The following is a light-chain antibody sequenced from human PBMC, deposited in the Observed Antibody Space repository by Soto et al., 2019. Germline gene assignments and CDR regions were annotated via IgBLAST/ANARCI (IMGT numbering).Light chain of an antibody. CDR2: DAS. Sequence: DIQMTQSPSSLSASVGDRVTITCQASQDISNYLNWYQQKPGKSPKLLIYDASNLETGVPSRFSGSGSGTDFTFTISRLQPEDIATYYCQQYDNLPRTFGGGTKVEIK. CDR3: QQYDNLPRT. CDR1: QDISNY. J-gene: IGKJ4*01. V-gene: IGKV1-33*01.